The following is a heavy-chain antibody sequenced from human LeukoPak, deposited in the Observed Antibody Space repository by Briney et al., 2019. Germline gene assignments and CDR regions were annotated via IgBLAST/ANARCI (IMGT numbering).Heavy chain of an antibody. J-gene: IGHJ4*02. CDR1: GGSISSDY. V-gene: IGHV4-4*07. CDR3: ARDRGRYPYYFGY. CDR2: IYTSGST. Sequence: SETLSLTCTVSGGSISSDYWRWLRQPAAKGLEWIGRIYTSGSTNYNPSLKSRVTISVAKSKNQFSRKLSSVTAAATAVYYCARDRGRYPYYFGYWGQGTLVTVSS. D-gene: IGHD1-26*01.